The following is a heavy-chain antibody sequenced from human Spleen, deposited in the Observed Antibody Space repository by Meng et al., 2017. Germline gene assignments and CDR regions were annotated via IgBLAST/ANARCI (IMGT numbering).Heavy chain of an antibody. CDR2: ISGSGGST. V-gene: IGHV3-23*01. D-gene: IGHD3-10*01. CDR1: GFTFSSYA. J-gene: IGHJ4*02. Sequence: GGSLRLSCAASGFTFSSYAMTWVRQAPGKGLEWVSAISGSGGSTYYADSVKGRFTISRDNSKNTLYLQMNSLRAEDTAVYYCAKYSYGLGDYFDYWGQGALVTVSS. CDR3: AKYSYGLGDYFDY.